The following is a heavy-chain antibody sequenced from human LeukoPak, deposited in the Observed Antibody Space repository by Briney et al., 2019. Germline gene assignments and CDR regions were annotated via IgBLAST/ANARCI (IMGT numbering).Heavy chain of an antibody. Sequence: PGGSLRLSCAASGFTFSSYGMPWVRQAPGKGLEWVAVIWYDGSNKYYADSVKGRFTIPRDNSKNTLYLQMNSLRAEDTAVYYCARGVAAGTFFKGLTYYFDYWGQGTLVTVSS. V-gene: IGHV3-33*01. D-gene: IGHD6-13*01. CDR1: GFTFSSYG. CDR2: IWYDGSNK. CDR3: ARGVAAGTFFKGLTYYFDY. J-gene: IGHJ4*02.